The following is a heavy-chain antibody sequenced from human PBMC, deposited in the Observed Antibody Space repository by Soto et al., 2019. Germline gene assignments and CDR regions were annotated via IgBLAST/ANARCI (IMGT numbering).Heavy chain of an antibody. CDR3: AKDVVDFWSGGVLNWFDP. D-gene: IGHD3-3*01. CDR2: ISGSGGST. V-gene: IGHV3-23*01. J-gene: IGHJ5*02. Sequence: GGSLRLSCAASGFTFSSYAMSWVRQAPGKGLEWVSAISGSGGSTYYADSVKGRFTISRDNSKNTLYLQMNSLRAEDTAVYYCAKDVVDFWSGGVLNWFDPWGQGTLVTVSS. CDR1: GFTFSSYA.